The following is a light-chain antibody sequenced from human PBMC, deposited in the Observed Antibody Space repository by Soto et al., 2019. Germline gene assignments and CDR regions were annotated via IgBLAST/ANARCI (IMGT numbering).Light chain of an antibody. CDR3: QQHGQWPIT. CDR1: QSVNSN. V-gene: IGKV3D-15*01. J-gene: IGKJ5*01. CDR2: GIS. Sequence: EIVMRQSPATLCVSPGERATLSCRASQSVNSNYLAWYQQKPGQAPRLLIYGISKRATDIPDRFSGSGSGTEFTLTISSLQPEDFATYYCQQHGQWPITFGQGTRLEIK.